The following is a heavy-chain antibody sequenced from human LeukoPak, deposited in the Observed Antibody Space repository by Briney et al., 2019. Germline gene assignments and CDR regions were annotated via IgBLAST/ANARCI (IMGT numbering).Heavy chain of an antibody. CDR2: IIPIFGTA. D-gene: IGHD3-22*01. J-gene: IGHJ4*02. Sequence: SVKVSCKASGGTFVNYAISWVRQAPGQGLEWMGGIIPIFGTANYAQKLQGRVTITADESTSTAYMELSSLRSEDTAVYYCARDTGYYYDSSGYYYLNDYWGQGTLVTVSS. V-gene: IGHV1-69*13. CDR1: GGTFVNYA. CDR3: ARDTGYYYDSSGYYYLNDY.